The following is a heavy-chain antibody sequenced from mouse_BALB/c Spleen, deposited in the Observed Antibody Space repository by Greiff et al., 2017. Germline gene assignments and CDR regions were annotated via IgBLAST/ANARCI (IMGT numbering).Heavy chain of an antibody. CDR2: ISSGGSYT. D-gene: IGHD1-1*01. J-gene: IGHJ2*01. CDR1: GFTFSSYT. CDR3: TRESVCYYGSSYNFDY. V-gene: IGHV5-6-4*01. Sequence: DVKLVESGGGLVKPGGSLKLSCAASGFTFSSYTMSWVRQTPEKRLEWVATISSGGSYTYYPDSVKGRCTISRDNAKNTLYLQMSSLKSEDTAMYYCTRESVCYYGSSYNFDYWGQGTTLTVSS.